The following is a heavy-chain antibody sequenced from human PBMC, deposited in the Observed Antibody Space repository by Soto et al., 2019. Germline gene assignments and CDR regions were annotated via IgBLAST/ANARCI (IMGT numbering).Heavy chain of an antibody. CDR3: AKDLESRWSVQLWPNYYYYGMDV. Sequence: GGSLRLSCAASGFTFSSYGMHWVRQAPGKGLEWVAVISYDGSNKYYADSVKGRFTISRDNSKNTLYLQMNSLRAEDTAVYYCAKDLESRWSVQLWPNYYYYGMDVWGQGTTVTVSS. CDR2: ISYDGSNK. J-gene: IGHJ6*02. V-gene: IGHV3-30*18. D-gene: IGHD5-18*01. CDR1: GFTFSSYG.